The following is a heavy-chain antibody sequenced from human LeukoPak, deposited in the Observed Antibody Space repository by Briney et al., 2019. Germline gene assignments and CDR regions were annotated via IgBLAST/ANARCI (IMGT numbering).Heavy chain of an antibody. V-gene: IGHV3-30-3*01. J-gene: IGHJ4*02. CDR1: GFTFSSYW. CDR2: ISYDGINK. Sequence: PGGSLRLSCAASGFTFSSYWMSWVRQAPGKGLEWMAVISYDGINKYFADSVKGRFTISRDNSKNTLYLQMNSLRAEDTAAYYCARDFGDPYYYFDYWGQGTLVTVSS. CDR3: ARDFGDPYYYFDY. D-gene: IGHD3-3*01.